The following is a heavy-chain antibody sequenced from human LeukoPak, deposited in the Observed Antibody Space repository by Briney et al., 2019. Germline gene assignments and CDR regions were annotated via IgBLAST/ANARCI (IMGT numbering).Heavy chain of an antibody. Sequence: ASVKVSCKASGCTFTGYYMHWVRQAPGQGLEWMGWINPNSGGTNYAQKFQGRVTMTRDTSISIAYMELSRLRSDDTAVYYCARDHAYCGGDCYSGFDYWGQGTLVTVSS. D-gene: IGHD2-21*01. J-gene: IGHJ4*02. CDR2: INPNSGGT. CDR1: GCTFTGYY. CDR3: ARDHAYCGGDCYSGFDY. V-gene: IGHV1-2*02.